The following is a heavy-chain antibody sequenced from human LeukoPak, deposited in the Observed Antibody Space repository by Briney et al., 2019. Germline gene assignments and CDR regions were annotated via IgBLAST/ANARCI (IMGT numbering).Heavy chain of an antibody. CDR1: GFTFSNYG. Sequence: GGSLRLSCAASGFTFSNYGMHWVRQAPGKGLEWVAVISYNGNNNYYADSVRGRFTISRDDSKDTVYLQMNRLRAEDTAVYYCAKEGVAASYFNYGAQEPLVTFS. CDR2: ISYNGNNN. CDR3: AKEGVAASYFNY. J-gene: IGHJ4*02. D-gene: IGHD6-19*01. V-gene: IGHV3-30*18.